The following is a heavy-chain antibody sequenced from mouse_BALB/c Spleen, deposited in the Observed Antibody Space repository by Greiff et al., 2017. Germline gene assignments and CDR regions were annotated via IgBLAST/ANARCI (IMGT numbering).Heavy chain of an antibody. V-gene: IGHV1S137*01. CDR1: GYTFTDYA. J-gene: IGHJ4*01. Sequence: VQLQQSGAELVRPGVSVKISCKGSGYTFTDYAMHWVKQSHAKSLEWIGVISTYYGDASYNQKFKGKATMTVDKSSSTAYMVLARLTSEDSAIYYCARGKYDPYYYAMDYWGQGTSVTVSS. CDR3: ARGKYDPYYYAMDY. D-gene: IGHD2-14*01. CDR2: ISTYYGDA.